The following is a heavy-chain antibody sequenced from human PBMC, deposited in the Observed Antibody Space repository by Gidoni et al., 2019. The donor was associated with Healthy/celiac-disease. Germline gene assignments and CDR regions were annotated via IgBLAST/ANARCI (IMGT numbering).Heavy chain of an antibody. V-gene: IGHV3-9*01. CDR1: GFTFDDYA. CDR2: ISWNSGSI. D-gene: IGHD4-17*01. Sequence: EVQLVESGGGLVQPGRSLRLSCAASGFTFDDYAMHWVRQAPGKGLGWVSGISWNSGSIGYADSVKGRFTISRDNAKNSLYLQMNSLRAEDTALYYCAKDSEGSTTGPIYGMDVWGQGTTVTVSS. CDR3: AKDSEGSTTGPIYGMDV. J-gene: IGHJ6*02.